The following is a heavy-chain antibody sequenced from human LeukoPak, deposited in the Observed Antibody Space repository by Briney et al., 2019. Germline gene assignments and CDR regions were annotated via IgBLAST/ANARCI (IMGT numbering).Heavy chain of an antibody. D-gene: IGHD3-10*01. J-gene: IGHJ6*02. CDR1: GGSFSGYY. Sequence: PSETLSLTCAVYGGSFSGYYWSWIRQPPGKGLEWIGEINHSGSTNYNPSLKSRVTISVDTSKNQFSLKLSSVTAADTAVYYCARDHGLLWFGESPYYYGMDVWGQGTTVTVSS. V-gene: IGHV4-34*01. CDR2: INHSGST. CDR3: ARDHGLLWFGESPYYYGMDV.